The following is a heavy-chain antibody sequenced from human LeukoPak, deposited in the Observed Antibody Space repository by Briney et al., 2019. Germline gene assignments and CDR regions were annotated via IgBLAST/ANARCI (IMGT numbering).Heavy chain of an antibody. D-gene: IGHD5-24*01. CDR3: ARQDGRALYYFDY. V-gene: IGHV5-51*01. Sequence: GESLKISCKGSGYSFGNYWIGWVRQMPGKGLEWMGIIYPGDSDTRYSPSFEGQVTISVDKSSTTAYLQWSGLKASDTAMYYCARQDGRALYYFDYWGQGTLVTVSS. CDR1: GYSFGNYW. J-gene: IGHJ4*02. CDR2: IYPGDSDT.